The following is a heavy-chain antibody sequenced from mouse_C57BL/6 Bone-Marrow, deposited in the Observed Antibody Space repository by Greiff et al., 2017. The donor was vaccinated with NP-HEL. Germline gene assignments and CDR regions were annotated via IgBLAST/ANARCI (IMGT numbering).Heavy chain of an antibody. CDR3: ARGGTYDYPYYFDY. CDR1: GYTFTSYW. CDR2: IHPNSGST. J-gene: IGHJ2*01. V-gene: IGHV1-64*01. D-gene: IGHD2-4*01. Sequence: QVQLQQPGAELVKPGASVKLSCKASGYTFTSYWMHWVKQRPGQGLEWIGMIHPNSGSTNYNEKFKSKATLTVDKSSSTAHMQLSSLTSEDSAVYYCARGGTYDYPYYFDYWGQGTTLTVSS.